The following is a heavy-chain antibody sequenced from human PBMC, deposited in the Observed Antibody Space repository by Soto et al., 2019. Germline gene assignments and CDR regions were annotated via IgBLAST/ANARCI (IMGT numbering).Heavy chain of an antibody. CDR3: ARALDSSGYSYFDY. CDR2: INHSGST. Sequence: QVQLQQWGAGLLKPSETLSLTCAVYGGSFSGYYWSWIRQPPGKGLEWIGEINHSGSTNYNPSLKSRVTISVDTSKNQFSMKLSSVTAADTAVYYCARALDSSGYSYFDYWGQGTLVTVSS. J-gene: IGHJ4*02. D-gene: IGHD3-22*01. CDR1: GGSFSGYY. V-gene: IGHV4-34*01.